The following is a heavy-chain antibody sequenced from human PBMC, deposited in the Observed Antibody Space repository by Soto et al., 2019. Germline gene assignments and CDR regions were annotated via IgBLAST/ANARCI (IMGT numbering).Heavy chain of an antibody. D-gene: IGHD6-13*01. Sequence: GGSLRLSCAASGFTFSSYGMHWVRQAPGKGLEWVAVIWYDGSNKYYADSVKGRFTISRDNSKNTLYLQMNSLRAEDTAVYYCARAEPSRIAAAGDFDYWGQGTLVTVSS. V-gene: IGHV3-33*01. CDR1: GFTFSSYG. CDR3: ARAEPSRIAAAGDFDY. CDR2: IWYDGSNK. J-gene: IGHJ4*02.